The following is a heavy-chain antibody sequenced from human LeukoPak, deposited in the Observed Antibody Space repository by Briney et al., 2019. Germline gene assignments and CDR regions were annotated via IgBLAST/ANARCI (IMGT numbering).Heavy chain of an antibody. CDR1: GGSISTNTYY. CDR2: VYSSGST. D-gene: IGHD1-1*01. V-gene: IGHV4-39*07. CDR3: AREETGTTEYNWFDP. Sequence: SETLSLTCTVSGGSISTNTYYWGWIRQPPGKGLEWIGSVYSSGSTYYNPSLESRVTISVDSSKHQFSLKLTSVTAADTAIYYCAREETGTTEYNWFDPWGQGTLVTVSS. J-gene: IGHJ5*02.